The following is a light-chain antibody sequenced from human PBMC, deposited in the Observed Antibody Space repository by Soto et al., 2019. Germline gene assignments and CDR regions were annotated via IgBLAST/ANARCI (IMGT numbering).Light chain of an antibody. V-gene: IGLV2-11*01. Sequence: QSALTQPRSASGSPGQSVTISCTGTSSDVGGYNYVSWYQQHPGKAPKLMIYDVSKRPSGVPDRFSGSKSGNTASLTISGLQAEDEADYYCCSYAGSYTLVFGGGTKVTVL. CDR3: CSYAGSYTLV. J-gene: IGLJ3*02. CDR1: SSDVGGYNY. CDR2: DVS.